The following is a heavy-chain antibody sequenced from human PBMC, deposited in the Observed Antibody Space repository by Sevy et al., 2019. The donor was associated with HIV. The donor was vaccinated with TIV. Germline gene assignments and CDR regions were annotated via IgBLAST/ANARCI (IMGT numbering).Heavy chain of an antibody. CDR1: GFTFSNYA. Sequence: GGSLRLSCAASGFTFSNYAMHWVRQAPSKGLEWVAVISYDGSNKYYADSVRGRFTISRDSSKNTLYLQMNSLRAEDTAVYYCARDLEVYGGSEQKSQGMDVWGQGTTVTVS. CDR2: ISYDGSNK. D-gene: IGHD3-16*01. CDR3: ARDLEVYGGSEQKSQGMDV. J-gene: IGHJ6*02. V-gene: IGHV3-30-3*01.